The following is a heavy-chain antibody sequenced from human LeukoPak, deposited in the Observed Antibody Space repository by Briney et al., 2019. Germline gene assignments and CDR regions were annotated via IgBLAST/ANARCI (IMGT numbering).Heavy chain of an antibody. CDR2: ISSSSSTI. CDR1: GFTFSSYS. Sequence: GGSLRLSCAASGFTFSSYSMNWVRQAPGKGLEWVSSISSSSSTIYYADSVKGRFTISRDNAKNSLYLQMNSLRAEDTAVYCCARGPPRGYYGSGSYYKFGMDVWGKGTTVTVSS. J-gene: IGHJ6*04. CDR3: ARGPPRGYYGSGSYYKFGMDV. D-gene: IGHD3-10*01. V-gene: IGHV3-48*01.